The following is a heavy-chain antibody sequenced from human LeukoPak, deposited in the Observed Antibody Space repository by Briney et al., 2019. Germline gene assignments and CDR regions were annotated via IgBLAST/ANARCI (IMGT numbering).Heavy chain of an antibody. J-gene: IGHJ3*02. Sequence: GASVKVSCKASGYTFTGYYMHWVRQAPGQGLEWMGWINPNSGGTNYAQKFQGRVTMTRDTSISTAYMELSRLRSDDTAVYYCARMLWFGELSSDAFDIWGQGTMVTVSS. CDR3: ARMLWFGELSSDAFDI. CDR2: INPNSGGT. V-gene: IGHV1-2*02. D-gene: IGHD3-10*01. CDR1: GYTFTGYY.